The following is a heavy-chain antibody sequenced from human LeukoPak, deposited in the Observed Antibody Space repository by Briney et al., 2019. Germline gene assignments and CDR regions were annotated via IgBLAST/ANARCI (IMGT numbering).Heavy chain of an antibody. Sequence: KSSETLSLTCIVSNDSIRTTNYYWAWIRQPPGKGLEWIGDINLGGSTNYNPSLKSRVTISVDTSKNQFSLKLSSVTAADTAVYYCARVAAVAGFARDYWGQGTLVTVSS. CDR1: NDSIRTTNYY. CDR2: INLGGST. D-gene: IGHD6-19*01. CDR3: ARVAAVAGFARDY. V-gene: IGHV4-39*07. J-gene: IGHJ4*02.